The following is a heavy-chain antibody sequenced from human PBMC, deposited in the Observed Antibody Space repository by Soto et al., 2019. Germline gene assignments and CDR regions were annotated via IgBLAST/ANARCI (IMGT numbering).Heavy chain of an antibody. J-gene: IGHJ4*02. D-gene: IGHD3-10*01. Sequence: GGSLRLSCAASGFTFSSYSMNWVRQAPGKGLEWVSSISSSSSYIYYADSVKGRFTISRDNAKNSLYLQMNSLRAEDTAVYYCARGRPGGSGSPIYYFDYWGQGTLVTVSS. CDR2: ISSSSSYI. CDR3: ARGRPGGSGSPIYYFDY. CDR1: GFTFSSYS. V-gene: IGHV3-21*01.